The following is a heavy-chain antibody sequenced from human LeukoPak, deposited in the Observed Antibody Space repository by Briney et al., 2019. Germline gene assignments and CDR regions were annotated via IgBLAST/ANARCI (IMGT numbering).Heavy chain of an antibody. D-gene: IGHD6-13*01. V-gene: IGHV1-69*04. CDR3: ARGLKTRIAAAGTGDAFDI. J-gene: IGHJ3*02. Sequence: SVKVSCKASGGTFSSYAISWVRQAPGQGLEWMGRIIPILGIANYAQKFQGRVTITADKSTSTAYMELSSLRSEDTAVYYCARGLKTRIAAAGTGDAFDIWGQGTMVTVSS. CDR1: GGTFSSYA. CDR2: IIPILGIA.